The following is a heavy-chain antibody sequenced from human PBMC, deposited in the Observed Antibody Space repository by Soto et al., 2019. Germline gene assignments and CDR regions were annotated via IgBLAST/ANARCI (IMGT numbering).Heavy chain of an antibody. V-gene: IGHV1-18*04. CDR3: ARVQVLPNPAADF. D-gene: IGHD3-10*01. Sequence: ASVKVSCKASGYTFTTNGIVWVRQAPGQHLEWLGWISARNGDTKYAQGFQGRVTLTTDTSTTTAYMELMNLRSDDTAVYFCARVQVLPNPAADFWGQGTLVTVSS. CDR2: ISARNGDT. J-gene: IGHJ4*02. CDR1: GYTFTTNG.